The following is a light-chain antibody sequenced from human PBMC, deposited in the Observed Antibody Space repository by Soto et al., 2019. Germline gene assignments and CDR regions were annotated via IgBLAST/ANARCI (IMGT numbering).Light chain of an antibody. J-gene: IGLJ1*01. Sequence: QSALTQPRSVSGSPGQSVTISCTGTSSDFGGYNYVSWYQHHPGKAPKLMIYDVSKRPSGVPDRLSGSKSGNTASLTISGLQAEDEADYYCCSYAGSYTYVFGTGTKVTVL. V-gene: IGLV2-11*01. CDR1: SSDFGGYNY. CDR3: CSYAGSYTYV. CDR2: DVS.